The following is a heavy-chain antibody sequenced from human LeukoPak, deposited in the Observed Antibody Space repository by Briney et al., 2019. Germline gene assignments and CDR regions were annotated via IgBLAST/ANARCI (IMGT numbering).Heavy chain of an antibody. D-gene: IGHD3-16*02. CDR2: INPNSGGT. CDR3: ATSIVPDWYFDL. V-gene: IGHV1-2*02. Sequence: ASVKVSCKASGYTFTGYYMHWVRQAPGQGLEWMGWINPNSGGTNYAQKFQGRVTMTRDTSISTAYMELSRLRSDDTAVYYRATSIVPDWYFDLWGRGTLVTVSS. CDR1: GYTFTGYY. J-gene: IGHJ2*01.